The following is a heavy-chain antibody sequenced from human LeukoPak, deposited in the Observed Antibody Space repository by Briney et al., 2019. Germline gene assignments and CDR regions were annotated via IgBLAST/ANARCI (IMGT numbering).Heavy chain of an antibody. D-gene: IGHD2-15*01. J-gene: IGHJ5*02. V-gene: IGHV1-2*02. CDR2: INPNSGGT. Sequence: ASVKVSCKASGYTFTGYYMYWVRQAPGQGLEWMGWINPNSGGTNYAQKFQGRVTMTRDTSISTAYMELSRLRSDDTAVYYCARGVGIVVVVAAGNWFDPWGQGTLVTVSS. CDR1: GYTFTGYY. CDR3: ARGVGIVVVVAAGNWFDP.